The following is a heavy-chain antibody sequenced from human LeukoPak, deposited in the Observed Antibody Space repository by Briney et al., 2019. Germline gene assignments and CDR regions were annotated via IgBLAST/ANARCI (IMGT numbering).Heavy chain of an antibody. D-gene: IGHD2-2*01. CDR2: INPNSGGT. CDR1: GYTFPGYY. CDR3: ARGLFKRVPAAGPIQYYYYMDV. J-gene: IGHJ6*03. Sequence: GASVKVSCKASGYTFPGYYMHWVRQAPGQGLEWMGWINPNSGGTNYAQKFQGRVTMTRDTSISTAYMELSRLRSDDTAVYYCARGLFKRVPAAGPIQYYYYMDVWGKGTTVTVSS. V-gene: IGHV1-2*02.